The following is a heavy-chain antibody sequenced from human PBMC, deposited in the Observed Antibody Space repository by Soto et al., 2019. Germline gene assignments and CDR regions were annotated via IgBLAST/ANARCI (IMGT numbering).Heavy chain of an antibody. Sequence: ASVKVSCQASGYSFTSYAISWVRQAPGQRLEWLGWINAGNGHPQYSQKLQGSVTFTGXTXXSXXXTXLXXLRXEDTAAYFCAIGVENIVVGLDVFGCYGIDVWG. CDR1: GYSFTSYA. D-gene: IGHD2-21*01. J-gene: IGHJ6*02. CDR2: INAGNGHP. V-gene: IGHV1-3*01. CDR3: AIGVENIVVGLDVFGCYGIDV.